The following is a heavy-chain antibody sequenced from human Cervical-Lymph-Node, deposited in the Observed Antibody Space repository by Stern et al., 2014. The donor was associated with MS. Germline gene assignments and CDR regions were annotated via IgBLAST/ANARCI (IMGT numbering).Heavy chain of an antibody. V-gene: IGHV1-69*01. Sequence: QLVQSGAEVKKPGSSVTVTCRASGGSFRHNAIAWVRQAPGQGLAWMGAIRPILGTPDFVRRFQGRLAIKADDSADVVYMELNSLTSEDTAMYYCARDRSLGVTPFFDYWGQGTLVTVSS. CDR2: IRPILGTP. CDR1: GGSFRHNA. CDR3: ARDRSLGVTPFFDY. D-gene: IGHD3-10*01. J-gene: IGHJ4*02.